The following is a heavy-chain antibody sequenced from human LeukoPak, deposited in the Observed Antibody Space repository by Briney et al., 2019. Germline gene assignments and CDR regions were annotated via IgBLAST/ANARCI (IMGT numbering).Heavy chain of an antibody. V-gene: IGHV3-21*01. CDR1: GFTFSSYS. CDR2: ISSSSTI. CDR3: ARASGGLDY. J-gene: IGHJ4*02. D-gene: IGHD2-8*02. Sequence: GGSLRLSCAASGFTFSSYSMNWVRQAPGKGLEWVSCISSSSTIYYADSVKGRFTISRDNAKNSLYLQMNSLRAEDTAVYYCARASGGLDYWGQGTLVTVSS.